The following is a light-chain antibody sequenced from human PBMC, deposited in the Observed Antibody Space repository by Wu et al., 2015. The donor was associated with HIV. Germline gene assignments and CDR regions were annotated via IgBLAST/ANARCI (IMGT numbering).Light chain of an antibody. CDR2: SAS. Sequence: DIQLTQSPSFLSASVGDRVTITCRASQDINTYLAWFQQKPGKAPKLLIYSASSLQSGVPSGFSGSGSGTEFTLTISSLQPEDFATYYCQQLNTYPLTSVGGT. CDR1: QDINTY. V-gene: IGKV1-9*01. J-gene: IGKJ4*01. CDR3: QQLNTYPLT.